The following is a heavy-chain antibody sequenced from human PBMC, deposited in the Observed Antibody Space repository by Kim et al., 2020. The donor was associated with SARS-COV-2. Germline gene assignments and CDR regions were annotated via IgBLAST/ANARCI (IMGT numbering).Heavy chain of an antibody. V-gene: IGHV3-33*06. CDR1: RFTFSSYG. J-gene: IGHJ4*02. CDR3: AKKRRKYCSGGSCHLEY. D-gene: IGHD2-15*01. CDR2: IWYDGSNK. Sequence: GGSLRLSCAASRFTFSSYGLHWVRQAPGKGLEWVAVIWYDGSNKYHADSVKGRFTISRDNSKNTLYLQMNNLRAEDTAVYYCAKKRRKYCSGGSCHLEYWGQGTLGTVSS.